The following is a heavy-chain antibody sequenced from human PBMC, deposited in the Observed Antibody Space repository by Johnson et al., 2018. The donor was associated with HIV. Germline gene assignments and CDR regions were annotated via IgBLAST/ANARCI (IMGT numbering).Heavy chain of an antibody. CDR1: GFTFSSHP. D-gene: IGHD3-22*01. J-gene: IGHJ3*02. CDR2: ISYDGRNE. Sequence: QVQLVESGGGVAQPGTSLRLSCAASGFTFSSHPMNWVRQAPGKGLAWVAVISYDGRNEYYGDYVKGRFTISRDNSKNTLFLQMNSLRPDDTAVYFCARRFFDSSSFDMWGQGTMVTVSS. CDR3: ARRFFDSSSFDM. V-gene: IGHV3-30*04.